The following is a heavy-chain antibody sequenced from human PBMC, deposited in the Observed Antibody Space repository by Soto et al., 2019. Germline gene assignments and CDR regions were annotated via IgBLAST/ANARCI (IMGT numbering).Heavy chain of an antibody. CDR2: ISNSGHIP. Sequence: GGSLRLSCAASGFTFGSYAMSWVRQAPGKGPGWVSGISNSGHIPYYADSVKGRFTISRDNSKNTLYLRMNSLRAEDTAVYYCAKDLEQWLRGVFIKWGQGTLVTVSS. CDR3: AKDLEQWLRGVFIK. D-gene: IGHD6-19*01. CDR1: GFTFGSYA. J-gene: IGHJ4*02. V-gene: IGHV3-23*01.